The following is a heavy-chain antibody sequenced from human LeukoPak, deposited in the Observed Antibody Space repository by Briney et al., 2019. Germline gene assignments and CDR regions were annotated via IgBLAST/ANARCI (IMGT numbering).Heavy chain of an antibody. CDR2: IYYSGST. V-gene: IGHV4-39*07. J-gene: IGHJ6*02. CDR3: ARRPPLDV. CDR1: GGSISSSSYY. Sequence: SETLSLTCTVSGGSISSSSYYWGWIRQPPGKGLEWIGSIYYSGSTYYNPSLKSRVTISVDTSKNQFSLKLSSVTAADTAVYYCARRPPLDVWGQGTTVTVSS.